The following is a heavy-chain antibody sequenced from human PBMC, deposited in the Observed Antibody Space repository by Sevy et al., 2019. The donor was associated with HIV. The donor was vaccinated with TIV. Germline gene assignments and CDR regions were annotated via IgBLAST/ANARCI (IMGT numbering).Heavy chain of an antibody. CDR1: GFTFSSYW. CDR2: INGDGSST. J-gene: IGHJ3*02. CDR3: ARWRAVAGSPHAFDI. V-gene: IGHV3-74*01. D-gene: IGHD6-19*01. Sequence: GGSLRLSCAASGFTFSSYWMHWVRQAPGKGLMWVSRINGDGSSTSYADSVKGRFTISRDNAKNTLYLQMNSLRAEDTAVCYCARWRAVAGSPHAFDIWGQGTMVTVSS.